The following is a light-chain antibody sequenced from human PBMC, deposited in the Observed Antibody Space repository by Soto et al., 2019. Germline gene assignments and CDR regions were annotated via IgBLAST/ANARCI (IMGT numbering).Light chain of an antibody. CDR1: SSDVGGYNY. V-gene: IGLV2-14*01. CDR2: DVS. CDR3: SSYTSSSTHVV. J-gene: IGLJ2*01. Sequence: QSALTQPASVSGSPGQSITISCTGTSSDVGGYNYVSWYQQHPGKAPKLMIHDVSNRPSGVSNRFSGSKSGNTASLTISGLQAEDEADYYCSSYTSSSTHVVFGGGTKVTVL.